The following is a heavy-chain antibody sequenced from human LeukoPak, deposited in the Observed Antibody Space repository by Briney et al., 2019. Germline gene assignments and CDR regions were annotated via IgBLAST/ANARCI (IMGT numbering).Heavy chain of an antibody. CDR1: GFTFNNYW. J-gene: IGHJ6*02. Sequence: GGSLRLSCAASGFTFNNYWMSWVRQAPGKGLEWVSSISSSSSYIYYADPVKGRFTISRDNAKNSLYLQMNSLRAEDTAVYYCAREADIVVVPAAKGGYYYYGMDVWGQGTTVTVSS. CDR2: ISSSSSYI. D-gene: IGHD2-2*01. V-gene: IGHV3-21*01. CDR3: AREADIVVVPAAKGGYYYYGMDV.